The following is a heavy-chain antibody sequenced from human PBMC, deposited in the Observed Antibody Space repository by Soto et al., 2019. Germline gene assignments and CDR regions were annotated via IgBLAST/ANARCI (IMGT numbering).Heavy chain of an antibody. J-gene: IGHJ4*02. CDR2: MNPNSGNT. CDR3: ARVNSDDDSSGYPFDY. D-gene: IGHD3-22*01. CDR1: GYTFTSYD. Sequence: QVQLVQSGAEVKKPGASVKVSCKASGYTFTSYDINWVRQATGQGLEWMGWMNPNSGNTGYAQKFQGRVTMTRNTSISTGYMELSSVRSEDTAVYYCARVNSDDDSSGYPFDYWGQGTLVTVSS. V-gene: IGHV1-8*01.